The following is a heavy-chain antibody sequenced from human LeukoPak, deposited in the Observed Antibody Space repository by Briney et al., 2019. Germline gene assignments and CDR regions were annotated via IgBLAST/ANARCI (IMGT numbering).Heavy chain of an antibody. J-gene: IGHJ4*02. V-gene: IGHV3-48*03. D-gene: IGHD3-22*01. CDR2: ISSSGSTI. CDR1: GFTFSSYE. CDR3: ARDSATYYYDSSGPG. Sequence: PGGSLRLSCAASGFTFSSYEMNWVRQAPGKGLEWVSYISSSGSTIYYADSVKGRFTISRDNAKNSLYLQMNSLRAEDTAVYYCARDSATYYYDSSGPGWGQGTLVTVSS.